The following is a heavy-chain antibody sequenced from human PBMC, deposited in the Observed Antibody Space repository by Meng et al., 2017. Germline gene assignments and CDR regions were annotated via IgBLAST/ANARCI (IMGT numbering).Heavy chain of an antibody. CDR3: ARGLRIGPDY. CDR2: ISGSADSI. CDR1: GFTFSGHA. Sequence: GGSLRPSCAASGFTFSGHAMTWVRQAPGKGLEWVSSISGSADSIYYADSVKGRFTISRDNSKNTLFLHMNSLRTGDTAVYYCARGLRIGPDYWGQGTLVTVSS. J-gene: IGHJ4*02. D-gene: IGHD2-15*01. V-gene: IGHV3-23*01.